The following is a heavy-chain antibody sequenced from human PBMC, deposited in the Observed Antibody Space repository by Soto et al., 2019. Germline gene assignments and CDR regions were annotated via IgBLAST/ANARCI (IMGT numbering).Heavy chain of an antibody. CDR2: INPSGGST. CDR3: ARDRLGYCTNGVCYTEGWGY. J-gene: IGHJ4*02. CDR1: GYTFTSYY. Sequence: QVQLVQSGAEVKKPGASVKVSCKASGYTFTSYYMHWVRQAPGQGLEWMGIINPSGGSTSYAQKFQGRVTMTRDTSTSTVYMELSSRRSEDTAVYYCARDRLGYCTNGVCYTEGWGYWGQGTLVTVSS. V-gene: IGHV1-46*03. D-gene: IGHD2-8*01.